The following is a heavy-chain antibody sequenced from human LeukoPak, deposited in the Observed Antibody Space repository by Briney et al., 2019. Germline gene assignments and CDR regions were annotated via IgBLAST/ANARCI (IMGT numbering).Heavy chain of an antibody. CDR3: ARVPTVTNWFDP. J-gene: IGHJ5*02. D-gene: IGHD4-17*01. V-gene: IGHV1-18*01. CDR2: ISAYNGNT. CDR1: GYTFTSYG. Sequence: ASVKVSCKASGYTFTSYGISWVRQAPGQGLEWMGWISAYNGNTNYAQKFQGRVTITRDTSASTAYMELSSLRSEDTAVYYCARVPTVTNWFDPWGQGTLVTVSS.